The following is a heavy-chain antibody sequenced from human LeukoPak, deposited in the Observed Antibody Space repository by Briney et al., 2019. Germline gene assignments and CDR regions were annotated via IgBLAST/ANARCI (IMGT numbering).Heavy chain of an antibody. V-gene: IGHV1-24*01. J-gene: IGHJ3*02. CDR1: GCTLTELS. CDR3: ATDMRNYDYVWGSPRHAFDI. D-gene: IGHD3-16*01. CDR2: FDPEDGET. Sequence: ASVKVSCKVSGCTLTELSMHWVRQAPGKGLEWMGGFDPEDGETIYAQKFQGRVTMTEDTSTDTAYMELSSLRSEDTAVYYCATDMRNYDYVWGSPRHAFDIWGQGTMVTVSS.